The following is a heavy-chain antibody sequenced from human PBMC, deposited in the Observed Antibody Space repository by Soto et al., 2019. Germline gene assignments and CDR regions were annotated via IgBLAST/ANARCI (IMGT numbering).Heavy chain of an antibody. J-gene: IGHJ4*02. V-gene: IGHV3-23*01. CDR2: ISGSGGST. Sequence: GGSLRLSCAASGFTFSSYAMSWVRQAPGKGLEWVSAISGSGGSTYYADSVKGRFTISRDNSKNTLYLQMNSLRAEDTAVYYCATPGYSSSWFSGIEYWGQGTLVTVSS. CDR3: ATPGYSSSWFSGIEY. D-gene: IGHD6-13*01. CDR1: GFTFSSYA.